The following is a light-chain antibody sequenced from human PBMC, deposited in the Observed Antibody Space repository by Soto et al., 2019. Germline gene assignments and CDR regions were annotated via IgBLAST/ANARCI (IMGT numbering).Light chain of an antibody. CDR2: EVS. Sequence: QSALTQPASVSGSPGQSITISCTGTSSDVGGYNYVSWYQQQSGKAPKLMIHEVSNRPSGVSNRFSGSKSGNTASLTISGLQAEDEADYYCCSYAGSSKVFGGGTKLTVL. J-gene: IGLJ3*02. CDR3: CSYAGSSKV. V-gene: IGLV2-14*01. CDR1: SSDVGGYNY.